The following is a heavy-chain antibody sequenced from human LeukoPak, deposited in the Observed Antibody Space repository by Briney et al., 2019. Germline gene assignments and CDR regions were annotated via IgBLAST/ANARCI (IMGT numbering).Heavy chain of an antibody. CDR1: GYTFTSYY. D-gene: IGHD3-22*01. Sequence: ASVTVSCKASGYTFTSYYMHWVRQAPGQGLEWMGLNNPSGGSTSYAQKFQGRVTMTRDTSISTAYMELSRLRSDDTAVYYCARDGHYDSSGYYRPEVAFDIWGQGTMVTVSS. CDR3: ARDGHYDSSGYYRPEVAFDI. CDR2: NNPSGGST. J-gene: IGHJ3*02. V-gene: IGHV1-46*01.